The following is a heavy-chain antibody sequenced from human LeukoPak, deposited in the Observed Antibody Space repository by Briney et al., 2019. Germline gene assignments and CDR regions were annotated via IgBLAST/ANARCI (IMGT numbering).Heavy chain of an antibody. J-gene: IGHJ4*02. V-gene: IGHV3-23*01. D-gene: IGHD4-17*01. CDR3: AKGRNEDGDAALNY. CDR1: GFTFNSYA. CDR2: ISGSGGGT. Sequence: GGSLRLSCAASGFTFNSYAMSWVRQAPEKGLEWVATISGSGGGTFYADSVKGRFTISRDNSKNTLYLQMNSLRAEDTAAYHCAKGRNEDGDAALNYWGQGTLVTVSS.